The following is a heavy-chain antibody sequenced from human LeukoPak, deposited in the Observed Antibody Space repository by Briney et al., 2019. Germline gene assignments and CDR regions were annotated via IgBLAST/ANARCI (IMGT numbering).Heavy chain of an antibody. Sequence: SETLSLTCAVYGGSFSGYYWSWIRQPPGKGLEWIGEINHSGSTNYNPSLKSRVTISVDTSKNQFSLKLSSVTAADTAVYYCAREEGNWNDLDAFDIWGQGTMVTVSS. J-gene: IGHJ3*02. V-gene: IGHV4-34*01. CDR3: AREEGNWNDLDAFDI. CDR2: INHSGST. D-gene: IGHD1-20*01. CDR1: GGSFSGYY.